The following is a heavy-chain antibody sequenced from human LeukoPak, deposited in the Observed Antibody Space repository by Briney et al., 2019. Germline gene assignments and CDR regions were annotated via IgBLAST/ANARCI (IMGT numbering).Heavy chain of an antibody. CDR1: GYTFTGYY. CDR3: AKTPEIWFGEYYFDY. J-gene: IGHJ4*02. V-gene: IGHV1-2*02. D-gene: IGHD3-10*01. CDR2: INPNSGGT. Sequence: ASVKVSCKASGYTFTGYYMHWVRQAPGQGLEWMGWINPNSGGTNYAQKFQGRVTMARDTSISTAYMELSRLRSDDTAVYYCAKTPEIWFGEYYFDYWGQGTLVTVSS.